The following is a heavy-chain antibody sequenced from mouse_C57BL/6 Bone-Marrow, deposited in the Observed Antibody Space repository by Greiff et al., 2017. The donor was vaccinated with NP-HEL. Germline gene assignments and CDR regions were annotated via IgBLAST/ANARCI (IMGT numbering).Heavy chain of an antibody. V-gene: IGHV1-69*01. D-gene: IGHD2-4*01. CDR3: ARSDDYDLYWYFDF. Sequence: QVQLLQPGAALVMPGASVKLSCKASGYTFTSYWMHWVKQRPGQGLEWIGELAPSDSYTYFNPKFKGKFTLTVDKSSSTAYMQLSSLTYDDSAFYYCARSDDYDLYWYFDFWGTGTTVTVSS. J-gene: IGHJ1*03. CDR2: LAPSDSYT. CDR1: GYTFTSYW.